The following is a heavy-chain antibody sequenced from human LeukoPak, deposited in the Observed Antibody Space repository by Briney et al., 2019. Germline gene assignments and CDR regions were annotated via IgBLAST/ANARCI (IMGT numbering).Heavy chain of an antibody. Sequence: SETLSLTCTVSGGSISGHYWSWIRQPPGKGLEWIGYIYSSGTTNYNPSIKSRITMSVDTSKNQFCLKLSSVTAADMAVYYCARALVGVSLNYWGQGTLVTVSS. CDR2: IYSSGTT. V-gene: IGHV4-59*11. D-gene: IGHD3-10*01. CDR1: GGSISGHY. J-gene: IGHJ4*02. CDR3: ARALVGVSLNY.